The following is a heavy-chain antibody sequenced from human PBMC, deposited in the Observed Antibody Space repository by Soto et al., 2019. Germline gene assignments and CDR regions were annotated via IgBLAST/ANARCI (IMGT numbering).Heavy chain of an antibody. V-gene: IGHV1-69*06. J-gene: IGHJ5*02. D-gene: IGHD3-10*01. CDR3: ARAAWGYGSWSFRPHNWFAP. CDR2: IIPIFGTA. CDR1: GGTFSSYA. Sequence: QVQLVQSGAEVKKPGSSVKVSCKASGGTFSSYAISWVRPAPGQGLEWMGGIIPIFGTANYAQKFQGRVTITADKSTSTAYRELSSLRAEDTAVYYCARAAWGYGSWSFRPHNWFAPWGQGTLVTVSS.